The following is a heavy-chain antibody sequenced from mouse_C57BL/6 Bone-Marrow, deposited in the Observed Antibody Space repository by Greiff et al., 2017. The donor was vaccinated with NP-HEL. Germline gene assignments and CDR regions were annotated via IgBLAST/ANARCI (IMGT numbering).Heavy chain of an antibody. CDR1: GYTFTSYW. D-gene: IGHD1-1*01. CDR2: IYPGRGST. J-gene: IGHJ4*01. Sequence: QVQLQQPGAELVKPGASVKMSCKASGYTFTSYWITWVKQRPGQGLAWIGDIYPGRGSTNYHEKFKSKATLTVDTSSSTAYMQLSSLTSEDSAVYYCASSSFYYYGSSYAMDYWGQGTSVTVSS. V-gene: IGHV1-55*01. CDR3: ASSSFYYYGSSYAMDY.